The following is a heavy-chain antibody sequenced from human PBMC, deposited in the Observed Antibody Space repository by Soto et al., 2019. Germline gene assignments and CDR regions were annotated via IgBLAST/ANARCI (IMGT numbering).Heavy chain of an antibody. V-gene: IGHV3-23*01. Sequence: PGGSLRLSCAASGFTFSSYAMSWVRQAPGKGLEWVSAISGSGGSTYYADSVKGRFTISRDNSKNTLYLQMNSLRAEDTAVYYCAKDSSVGYYYDSSGSDAFDIWGQGTMVTVSS. D-gene: IGHD3-22*01. J-gene: IGHJ3*02. CDR2: ISGSGGST. CDR3: AKDSSVGYYYDSSGSDAFDI. CDR1: GFTFSSYA.